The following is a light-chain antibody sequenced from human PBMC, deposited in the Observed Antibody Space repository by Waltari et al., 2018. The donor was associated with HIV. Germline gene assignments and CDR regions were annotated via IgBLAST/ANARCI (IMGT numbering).Light chain of an antibody. Sequence: QSVLTPPPSASGTPGQRVTIRCFGSRSHLGRNTVNRYQQLPGTAPKLLIYSTNQRPSGVPDRFSGSKSGTSASLAISGLQSADEADYYCAACDDSLNCVVFGGGTKLTVL. V-gene: IGLV1-44*01. CDR1: RSHLGRNT. J-gene: IGLJ2*01. CDR2: STN. CDR3: AACDDSLNCVV.